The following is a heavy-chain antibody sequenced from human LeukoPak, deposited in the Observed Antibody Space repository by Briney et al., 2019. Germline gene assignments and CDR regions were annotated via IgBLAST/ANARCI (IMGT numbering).Heavy chain of an antibody. Sequence: GGSLRLSCAASGFTFSSSDMSWVRQAPGSGLEWVSSIRHSDSNTYYADSVMGRFTISRDNSKNTLYLQMNSLKTEDTAVYYCTTDSYCSTTTCYASSNYYYGLDAWGQGTSVTVSS. CDR3: TTDSYCSTTTCYASSNYYYGLDA. J-gene: IGHJ6*02. CDR1: GFTFSSSD. V-gene: IGHV3-23*05. CDR2: IRHSDSNT. D-gene: IGHD2-2*01.